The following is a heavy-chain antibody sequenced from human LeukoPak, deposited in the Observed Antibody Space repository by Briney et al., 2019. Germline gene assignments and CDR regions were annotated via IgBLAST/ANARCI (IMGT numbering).Heavy chain of an antibody. CDR3: ARHLPGIAAADPSGYFDY. J-gene: IGHJ4*02. CDR2: IYHSGST. V-gene: IGHV4-38-2*01. CDR1: GYSISRGYY. D-gene: IGHD6-13*01. Sequence: PSETLSLTCAVSGYSISRGYYWGWIRQPPGKGLEWIGSIYHSGSTYYNPSLKSRVTISVDTSKNQFSLTLSSVTAADTAVYYCARHLPGIAAADPSGYFDYWGQGTLVTVSS.